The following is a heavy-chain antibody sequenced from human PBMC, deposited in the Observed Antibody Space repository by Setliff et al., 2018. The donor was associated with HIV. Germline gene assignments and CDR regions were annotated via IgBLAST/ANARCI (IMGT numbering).Heavy chain of an antibody. CDR2: INHSGST. CDR3: ARDVTVIVEGGMDV. Sequence: NPSETLSLTCAVYGGSFSGYYWSWIRQPPGKGLEWIGEINHSGSTNYNLSLKSRVTISVDTSKNQFSLKLSSVTAADTAVYYCARDVTVIVEGGMDVWGQGTTVTVSS. CDR1: GGSFSGYY. V-gene: IGHV4-34*01. D-gene: IGHD3-22*01. J-gene: IGHJ6*02.